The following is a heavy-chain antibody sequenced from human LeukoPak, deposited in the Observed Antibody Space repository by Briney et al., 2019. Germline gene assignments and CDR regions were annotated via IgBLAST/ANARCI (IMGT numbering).Heavy chain of an antibody. Sequence: SETLSLTCTVSGGSISSYYWSWIRQPPGKGLEWIGYIYYSGSTNYNPSLKSRVTISVDTSKNQFSLKLSSVTAADTAVCYCARASPRVQMATISSTEGNAFDIWGQGTMVTVSS. CDR1: GGSISSYY. D-gene: IGHD5-24*01. J-gene: IGHJ3*02. V-gene: IGHV4-59*01. CDR3: ARASPRVQMATISSTEGNAFDI. CDR2: IYYSGST.